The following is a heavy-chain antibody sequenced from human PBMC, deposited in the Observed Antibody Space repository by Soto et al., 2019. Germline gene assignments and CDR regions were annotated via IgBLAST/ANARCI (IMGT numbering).Heavy chain of an antibody. CDR3: TRQNYYDSSGTGAFDI. Sequence: PGGSLRLSCAASGFTFSNAWMNWVRQAPGKGLEWVGRIKSKTDGGTTDYAAPVKGRFTISRDDSKDTAYLQMNSLKTEDTAVYYCTRQNYYDSSGTGAFDIWGQGTMVTVSS. V-gene: IGHV3-15*07. J-gene: IGHJ3*02. CDR1: GFTFSNAW. D-gene: IGHD3-22*01. CDR2: IKSKTDGGTT.